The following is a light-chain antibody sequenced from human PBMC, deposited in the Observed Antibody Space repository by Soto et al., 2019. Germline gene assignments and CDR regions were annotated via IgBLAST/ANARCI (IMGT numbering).Light chain of an antibody. CDR2: DVN. CDR3: CSYAGTYTYV. J-gene: IGLJ1*01. Sequence: QSALTQPRSMSGSPGQSVTISCTGTDTNIGFYNFVSWYQQHPDKAPHLVIYDVNKRPSGVPDRFSGSKSGKTASLTISGLQADDEADYFCCSYAGTYTYVFGTGTKVTVL. V-gene: IGLV2-11*01. CDR1: DTNIGFYNF.